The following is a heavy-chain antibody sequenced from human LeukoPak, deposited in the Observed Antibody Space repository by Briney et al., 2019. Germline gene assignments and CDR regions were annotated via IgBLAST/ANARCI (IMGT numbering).Heavy chain of an antibody. Sequence: SETLSLTCTVSGGSISSYYWSWIRQPPGKGLEWSWYIYYSGSTNYNPSLKSRVTISVDTSKNQFSPKLSSVTATDTAVYYCAREVWYGGFDYWGQGTLVTVSS. V-gene: IGHV4-59*01. CDR1: GGSISSYY. J-gene: IGHJ4*02. D-gene: IGHD6-13*01. CDR3: AREVWYGGFDY. CDR2: IYYSGST.